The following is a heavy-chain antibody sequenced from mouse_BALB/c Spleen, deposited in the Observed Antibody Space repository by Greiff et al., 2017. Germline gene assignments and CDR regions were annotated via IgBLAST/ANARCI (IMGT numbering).Heavy chain of an antibody. J-gene: IGHJ4*01. CDR1: GYTFTSYW. V-gene: IGHV1-7*01. CDR3: TRSGRLRGFYAMDY. Sequence: VKVVESGAELAKPGASVKMSCKASGYTFTSYWMHWVKQRPGQGLEWIGYINPSTGYTEYNQKFKDKATLTADKSSSTAYMELRSLTSEDSAVYYCTRSGRLRGFYAMDYWGQGTSVTVSS. D-gene: IGHD2-4*01. CDR2: INPSTGYT.